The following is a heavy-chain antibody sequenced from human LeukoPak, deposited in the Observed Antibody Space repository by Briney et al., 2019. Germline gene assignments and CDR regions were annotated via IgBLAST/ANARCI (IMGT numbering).Heavy chain of an antibody. J-gene: IGHJ4*02. CDR2: TYYRSTWYN. D-gene: IGHD6-6*01. Sequence: SQTLSLSCAISGDSVSSNSAAWMWIRQSPSRGLEWLGRTYYRSTWYNEYAVSVKSRIAISPGTSKNQFSLQLDSVTPEDTAVYYCARESSIAARPPWYFDYWGQGTLVTVSS. V-gene: IGHV6-1*01. CDR1: GDSVSSNSAA. CDR3: ARESSIAARPPWYFDY.